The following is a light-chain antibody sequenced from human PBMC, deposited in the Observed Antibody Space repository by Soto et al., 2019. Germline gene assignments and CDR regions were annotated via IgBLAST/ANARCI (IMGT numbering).Light chain of an antibody. CDR2: DVS. CDR1: SSDVGGYNY. Sequence: QSALTQPPSASGSPGQSVTISCTGSSSDVGGYNYVSWYQQHPGKAPKLMIYDVSKRPSGVPDRFSGSKSGNTASLTVSGLQAEDEADYYCSSYAGSNIVVFGGGPKLTVL. V-gene: IGLV2-8*01. CDR3: SSYAGSNIVV. J-gene: IGLJ2*01.